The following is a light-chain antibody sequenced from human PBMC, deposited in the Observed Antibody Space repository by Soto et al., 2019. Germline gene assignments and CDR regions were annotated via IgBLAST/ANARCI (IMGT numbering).Light chain of an antibody. CDR2: GAS. V-gene: IGKV3-20*01. CDR1: QSVSSSY. CDR3: QKYGSSPPRT. J-gene: IGKJ1*01. Sequence: EIVLTQSPGTLSLSPGARATLSCRARQSVSSSYLAWYQQKPGQAPRLLIYGASSRATGIPDRFSGSGSGTDFTLTIRRLEPEDFAVYYCQKYGSSPPRTVGQGTKVDIK.